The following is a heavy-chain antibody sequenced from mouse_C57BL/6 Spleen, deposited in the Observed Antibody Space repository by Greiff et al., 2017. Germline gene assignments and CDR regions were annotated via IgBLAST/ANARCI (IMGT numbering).Heavy chain of an antibody. J-gene: IGHJ4*01. CDR3: ARGSKTAMDY. V-gene: IGHV1-50*01. CDR2: IDPSDSYT. Sequence: QVQLQQPGAELVKPGASVKLSCKASGYTFTSYWMQWVKQRPGQGLEWIEEIDPSDSYTNYNQKFKGKATLTVDTSSSTAYMQLSSLTSEDSAVYYCARGSKTAMDYWGQGTSVTVSS. CDR1: GYTFTSYW.